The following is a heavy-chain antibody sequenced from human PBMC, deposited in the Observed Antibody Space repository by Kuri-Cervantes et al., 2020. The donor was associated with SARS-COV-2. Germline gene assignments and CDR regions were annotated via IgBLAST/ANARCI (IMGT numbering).Heavy chain of an antibody. V-gene: IGHV1-2*06. CDR1: GYTFTGYY. CDR3: ARSSFEPAPVRFLEWTGIKGGFDY. CDR2: INPNSGGT. J-gene: IGHJ4*02. D-gene: IGHD3-3*01. Sequence: ASVKVSCKASGYTFTGYYMHWVRQAPGQGPEWMGRINPNSGGTNYAQKFQGRVTMTRDTSISTAYMELSSLRSEDTTVYYCARSSFEPAPVRFLEWTGIKGGFDYWGQGTLVTVSS.